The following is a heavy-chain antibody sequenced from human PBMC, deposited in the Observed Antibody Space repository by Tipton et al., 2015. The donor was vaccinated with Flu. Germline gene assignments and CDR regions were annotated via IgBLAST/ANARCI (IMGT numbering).Heavy chain of an antibody. D-gene: IGHD2-15*01. Sequence: TLSLTCTVSGYSIRSGYYWGWIRQPPGKGLEWIGSIYHSGSTYYNPSLKSRVTISVDTSKNQFSLKLSSVTAADTAVYYCARVGRGGIVYYFDYWGQGTLVTVSS. CDR3: ARVGRGGIVYYFDY. V-gene: IGHV4-38-2*02. CDR2: IYHSGST. J-gene: IGHJ4*02. CDR1: GYSIRSGYY.